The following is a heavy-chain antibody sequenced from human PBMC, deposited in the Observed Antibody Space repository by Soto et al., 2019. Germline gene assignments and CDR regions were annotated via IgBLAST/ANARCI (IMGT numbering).Heavy chain of an antibody. Sequence: GGSLRLSCAASGFTFNTYNMNWVRLAPGKGLGWISYITSSSSTIYYADSVKGRFTISRDNAKNSLYLQMNSLRADDTAVYYCARDVGGLMATIDYWGQGTLVTVSS. CDR2: ITSSSSTI. CDR1: GFTFNTYN. CDR3: ARDVGGLMATIDY. V-gene: IGHV3-48*01. D-gene: IGHD5-12*01. J-gene: IGHJ4*02.